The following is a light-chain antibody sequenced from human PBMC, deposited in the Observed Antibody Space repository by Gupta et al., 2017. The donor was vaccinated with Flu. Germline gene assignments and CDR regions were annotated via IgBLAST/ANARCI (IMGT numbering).Light chain of an antibody. J-gene: IGKJ1*01. CDR3: QQYRGYWT. CDR1: QNVNIL. Sequence: VGDRVTITCRARQNVNILVAWYQQKPRKGPSLLMYEASSLQSGVPSRFSGSGSGTEFTLTISSLQPDDFATYYCQQYRGYWTFGQGTKVEV. CDR2: EAS. V-gene: IGKV1-5*03.